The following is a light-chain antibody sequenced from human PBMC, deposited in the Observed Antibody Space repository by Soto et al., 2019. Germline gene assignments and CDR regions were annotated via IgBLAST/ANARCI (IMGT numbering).Light chain of an antibody. J-gene: IGKJ4*01. CDR3: QQYDNLPFT. V-gene: IGKV1-33*01. Sequence: DIQMTQSPSSLSASVGDRVTITCQASQDISNYLNWYQQKPGKAPKLLIYDASNVETGVPSRFSGSGSGTDFTLTISSLQPEDIATYYCQQYDNLPFTFGGGTKVEIK. CDR1: QDISNY. CDR2: DAS.